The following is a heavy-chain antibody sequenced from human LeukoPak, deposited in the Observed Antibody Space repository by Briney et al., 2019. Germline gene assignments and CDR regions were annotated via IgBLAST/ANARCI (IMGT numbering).Heavy chain of an antibody. V-gene: IGHV3-23*01. Sequence: PGGSLRPSCAASGFTFSSYAMSWVRQAPGKGLEWVSAISGSGGSTYYADSVKGRFTISRDNSKNTLYLQMNSLRAEDTAVYYCARTLGYCSGGSCYNWFDPWGQGTLVTVSS. D-gene: IGHD2-15*01. CDR3: ARTLGYCSGGSCYNWFDP. J-gene: IGHJ5*02. CDR1: GFTFSSYA. CDR2: ISGSGGST.